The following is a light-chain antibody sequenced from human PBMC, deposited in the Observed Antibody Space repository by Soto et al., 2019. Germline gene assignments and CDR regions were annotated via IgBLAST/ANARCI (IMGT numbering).Light chain of an antibody. J-gene: IGLJ3*02. CDR3: SSSGGSDNFVV. CDR1: SSDVGGYNF. CDR2: DVI. Sequence: QSALTQPPSASGSPGQPVTIPCTGTSSDVGGYNFVSWYQHHPGKAPKLILYDVIKRPSGVPDRFSGSKSGNTASLTVSGLQSDDEADYYCSSSGGSDNFVVFGGGTKLTVL. V-gene: IGLV2-8*01.